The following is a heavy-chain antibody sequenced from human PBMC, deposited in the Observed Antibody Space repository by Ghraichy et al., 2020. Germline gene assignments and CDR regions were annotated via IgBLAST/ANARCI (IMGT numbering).Heavy chain of an antibody. CDR3: ARDYCSSTSCYGELDY. J-gene: IGHJ4*02. CDR1: GFTFSSYG. D-gene: IGHD2-2*01. Sequence: GGSLRLSCAASGFTFSSYGMHWVRQAPGKGLEWVAVIWYDGSNKYYADSVKGRFTISRDNSKNTLYLQMNSLRAEDTAVYYCARDYCSSTSCYGELDYWGQGTLVTVSS. CDR2: IWYDGSNK. V-gene: IGHV3-33*01.